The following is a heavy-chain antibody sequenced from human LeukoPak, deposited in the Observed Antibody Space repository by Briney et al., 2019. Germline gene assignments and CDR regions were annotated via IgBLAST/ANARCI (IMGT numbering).Heavy chain of an antibody. CDR3: ARLGQQPPYYYYYYKDV. D-gene: IGHD6-13*01. V-gene: IGHV5-51*01. J-gene: IGHJ6*03. Sequence: GESLKISCKGSGYSFTSYWIGWVRQMPGKGLEWMGIIYPGDSDTRYSPSFQGQVTISADKSISTAYLQWSSLKASDTAMYYCARLGQQPPYYYYYYKDVWGKGTTVTVSS. CDR1: GYSFTSYW. CDR2: IYPGDSDT.